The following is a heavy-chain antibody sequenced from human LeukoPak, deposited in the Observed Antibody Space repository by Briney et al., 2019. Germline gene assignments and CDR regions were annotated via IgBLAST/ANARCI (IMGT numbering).Heavy chain of an antibody. CDR1: GDSINSNYW. V-gene: IGHV4-28*05. D-gene: IGHD6-19*01. J-gene: IGHJ5*02. Sequence: SDTLSLTCAVSGDSINSNYWWGWIRQPPGKGLEWIGYIYCSGRIYQNPSLQSRLSMSVDMSKNEFSLSLTSVTAVDTAIYFCVRSDTGGWYYPSWGQGTLVTVSS. CDR3: VRSDTGGWYYPS. CDR2: IYCSGRI.